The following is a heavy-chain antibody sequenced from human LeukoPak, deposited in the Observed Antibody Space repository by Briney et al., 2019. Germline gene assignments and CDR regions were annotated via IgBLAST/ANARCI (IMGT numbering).Heavy chain of an antibody. Sequence: PGGSLRLSCAASGFTFSSYEMNWVRQAPGKGLEWVSYIYTSATYIYYADSVKGRFAISRDNAKNSLYLQMNSLSAEDTAAYYCVRDLYGSRGDAFDLWGQGTMVTVSS. CDR2: IYTSATYI. D-gene: IGHD3-10*01. CDR1: GFTFSSYE. J-gene: IGHJ3*01. V-gene: IGHV3-48*03. CDR3: VRDLYGSRGDAFDL.